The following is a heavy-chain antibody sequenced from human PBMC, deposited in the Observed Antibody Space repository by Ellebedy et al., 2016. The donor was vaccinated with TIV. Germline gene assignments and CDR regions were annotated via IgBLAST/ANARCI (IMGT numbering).Heavy chain of an antibody. Sequence: GGSLRLSCAASGFTFSTYSMNWIRQAPGKGLEWVSFISSSSRFIYYADSVKGRFTISRDNAKNSLYLQMNSLRDEDTAVYYCARDQVELSTIPYYFDYWGQGTLVTVSS. CDR3: ARDQVELSTIPYYFDY. J-gene: IGHJ4*02. CDR1: GFTFSTYS. D-gene: IGHD5-24*01. CDR2: ISSSSRFI. V-gene: IGHV3-21*01.